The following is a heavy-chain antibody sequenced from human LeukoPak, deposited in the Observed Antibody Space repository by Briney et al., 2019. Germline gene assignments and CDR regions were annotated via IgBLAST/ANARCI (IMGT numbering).Heavy chain of an antibody. CDR2: ISGSGGTT. D-gene: IGHD1-1*01. V-gene: IGHV3-23*01. Sequence: GGSLRLSCAASGFTFSSYGMTWVRQVAGRGLEWVSSISGSGGTTHYADSVKGRFTISRDNSRNTLYLQMNSLRTEDTAVYYCAREQQGRRAAFDYWGQGTPVTVSS. J-gene: IGHJ4*02. CDR3: AREQQGRRAAFDY. CDR1: GFTFSSYG.